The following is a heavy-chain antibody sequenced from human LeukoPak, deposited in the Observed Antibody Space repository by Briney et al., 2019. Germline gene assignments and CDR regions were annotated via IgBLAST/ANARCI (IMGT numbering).Heavy chain of an antibody. J-gene: IGHJ4*02. D-gene: IGHD6-13*01. V-gene: IGHV4-39*01. CDR1: GGSISSSSYY. Sequence: PSETLSLTCTVSGGSISSSSYYWGWIRQPPGKGLEWIGRIYYSGSTYYNPSLKSRVAISVDTSKNQFSLKLSSVTAADTAVYYCARHLRVYSRTSCYFDYWGQGTLVTVSS. CDR3: ARHLRVYSRTSCYFDY. CDR2: IYYSGST.